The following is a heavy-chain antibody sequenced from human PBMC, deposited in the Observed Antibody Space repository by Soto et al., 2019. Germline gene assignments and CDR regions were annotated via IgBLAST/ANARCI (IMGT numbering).Heavy chain of an antibody. Sequence: GGSLRLSCTASGFTFGDYAMSWFRQAPGKGLEWVGFIRSKAYGGTTEYAASVKGRFTISRDDSKSIAYLQMNSLKTEDTAVYYCTRGGLNYYDSSGYKTPFDYWGQGTLVTVSS. D-gene: IGHD3-22*01. V-gene: IGHV3-49*03. CDR3: TRGGLNYYDSSGYKTPFDY. CDR2: IRSKAYGGTT. J-gene: IGHJ4*02. CDR1: GFTFGDYA.